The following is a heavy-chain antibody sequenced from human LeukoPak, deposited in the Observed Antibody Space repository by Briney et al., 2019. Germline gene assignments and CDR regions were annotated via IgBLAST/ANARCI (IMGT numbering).Heavy chain of an antibody. Sequence: PGGSLRLSCAASGFTFSSYAMSWVRQASGKGLEWVSAISGSGGSTYYADSVKGRFTISRDNSKNTLYLQMNSLRAEDTAVYYCAIGEVGPIDYWGQGTLVTVSS. CDR2: ISGSGGST. CDR1: GFTFSSYA. V-gene: IGHV3-23*01. CDR3: AIGEVGPIDY. J-gene: IGHJ4*02. D-gene: IGHD3-10*01.